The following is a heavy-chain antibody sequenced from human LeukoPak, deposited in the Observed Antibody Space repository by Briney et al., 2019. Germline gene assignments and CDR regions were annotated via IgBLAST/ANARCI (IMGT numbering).Heavy chain of an antibody. J-gene: IGHJ3*02. D-gene: IGHD3-16*01. CDR1: GGSISSYY. Sequence: SETLSLTCTVSGGSISSYYWSWIRQPPGKGLEWIGYIYYSGSTNYNPSLKSRVTISVDTSKNQFSLKLSSVTAADTAVYYCARRVLYYDYVWGNAFDIWGQGTMVTVSS. CDR3: ARRVLYYDYVWGNAFDI. V-gene: IGHV4-59*08. CDR2: IYYSGST.